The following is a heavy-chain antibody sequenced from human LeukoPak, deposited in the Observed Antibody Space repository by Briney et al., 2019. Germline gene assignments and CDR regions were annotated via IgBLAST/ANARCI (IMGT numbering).Heavy chain of an antibody. CDR3: ARDLSIAAAGDYYYYGMDV. CDR2: ICYSGST. CDR1: GGSISSYY. J-gene: IGHJ6*02. Sequence: SETLSLTCTVSGGSISSYYWSWIRQPPGKGLEWIGYICYSGSTIYNPSLKSRVTISVDTSKNQFSLKLSSVTAADTAVYYCARDLSIAAAGDYYYYGMDVWGQGTTVTVSS. D-gene: IGHD6-13*01. V-gene: IGHV4-59*01.